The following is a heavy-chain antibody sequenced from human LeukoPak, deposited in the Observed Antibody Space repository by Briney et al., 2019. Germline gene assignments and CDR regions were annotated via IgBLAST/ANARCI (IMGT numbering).Heavy chain of an antibody. CDR3: ARDRAGSIVVVPAAIHYYYYYMDV. Sequence: SETLSLTCTVSGGSISSYYWSWIRQPPGKGLEWIGYIYYSGCTNYNPSLKSRVTISVDTSKNQFSLKLSSVTAADTAVYYCARDRAGSIVVVPAAIHYYYYYMDVWGKGTTVTVSS. J-gene: IGHJ6*03. CDR2: IYYSGCT. V-gene: IGHV4-59*01. D-gene: IGHD2-2*02. CDR1: GGSISSYY.